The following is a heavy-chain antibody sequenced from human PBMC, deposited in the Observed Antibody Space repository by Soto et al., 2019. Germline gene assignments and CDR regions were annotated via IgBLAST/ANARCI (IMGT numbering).Heavy chain of an antibody. CDR1: GFTFSSYA. CDR3: ARETTTVTRDYFYYGMDV. D-gene: IGHD4-17*01. CDR2: IIPLFGTT. J-gene: IGHJ6*02. Sequence: QVQLVESGGGVVQPGRSLRLSCAASGFTFSSYAISWVRQAPGQGLEWMGEIIPLFGTTNYAQKFQGRVTITADESTTTAYMELSSLRSEDTAVYYCARETTTVTRDYFYYGMDVWGQGTTVTVSS. V-gene: IGHV1-69*01.